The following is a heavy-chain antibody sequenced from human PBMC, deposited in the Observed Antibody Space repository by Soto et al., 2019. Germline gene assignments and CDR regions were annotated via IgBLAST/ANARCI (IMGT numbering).Heavy chain of an antibody. CDR1: GYTFTRSG. CDR2: ISTYNGDT. CDR3: AREGVAPYYYYSMDV. Sequence: ASVKVSCKASGYTFTRSGISGVRQAPGQGLEWMGWISTYNGDTNYAQTFQGRVTMTTDTSTSTVHMEVRSLRSDDTAVYYCAREGVAPYYYYSMDVWGQGTPVTVS. V-gene: IGHV1-18*01. D-gene: IGHD5-12*01. J-gene: IGHJ6*02.